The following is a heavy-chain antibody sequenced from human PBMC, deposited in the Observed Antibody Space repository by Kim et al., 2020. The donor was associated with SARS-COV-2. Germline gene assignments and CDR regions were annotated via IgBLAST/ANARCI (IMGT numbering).Heavy chain of an antibody. D-gene: IGHD6-19*01. CDR3: ARRIPVAGYYFDY. CDR2: IYYSGST. CDR1: GGSISSSSYY. J-gene: IGHJ4*02. V-gene: IGHV4-39*01. Sequence: SETLSLTCTVSGGSISSSSYYWGWIRQPPGKGLEWIGSIYYSGSTYYNPSLKSRVTISVDTSKNQFSLKLSSVTAADTAVYYCARRIPVAGYYFDYWGQGTLVTVSS.